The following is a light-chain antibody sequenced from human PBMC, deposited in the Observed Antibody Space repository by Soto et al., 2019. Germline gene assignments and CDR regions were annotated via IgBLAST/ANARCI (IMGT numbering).Light chain of an antibody. Sequence: EIVLTQSPGTLSLSPGERATLSCRASQSVTSGYLAWYQQQPNQAPRLLVYGASTRATGIPARFSGSGSGTEFTLTISSLQSEDFAVYYCQQYNNWPRTFGQGTKVDIK. CDR3: QQYNNWPRT. V-gene: IGKV3-15*01. CDR1: QSVTSG. J-gene: IGKJ1*01. CDR2: GAS.